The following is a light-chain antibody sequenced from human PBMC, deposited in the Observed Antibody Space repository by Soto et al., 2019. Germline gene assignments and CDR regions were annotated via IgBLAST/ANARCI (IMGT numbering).Light chain of an antibody. CDR2: GAS. V-gene: IGKV3-15*01. J-gene: IGKJ2*01. Sequence: EIVMTQSPDTLSVSPGERVTVSCRASQSVSSNLAWYQQKPGQAPRLLIYGASTRATGIPARFSGSGSGTEFTLTFSSLQSEDFAVYYCQQYNNWPPYTFGQGTKLEIK. CDR3: QQYNNWPPYT. CDR1: QSVSSN.